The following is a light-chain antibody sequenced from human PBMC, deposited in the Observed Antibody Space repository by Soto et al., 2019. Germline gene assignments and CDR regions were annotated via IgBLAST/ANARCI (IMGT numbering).Light chain of an antibody. V-gene: IGLV2-14*01. CDR3: SSYTSSNTLEV. CDR1: SRDDGGSNY. Sequence: QSALIQPASVSGSPGQSITISCTGTSRDDGGSNYVSWYQHHPHRAPKLLIYEVSYRPSGVSSRFSGSKSGNTASLTISGLQAEDDADYYCSSYTSSNTLEVFGVGTKLTVL. CDR2: EVS. J-gene: IGLJ1*01.